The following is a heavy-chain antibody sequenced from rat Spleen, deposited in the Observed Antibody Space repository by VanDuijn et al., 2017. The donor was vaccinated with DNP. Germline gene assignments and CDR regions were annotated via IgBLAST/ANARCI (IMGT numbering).Heavy chain of an antibody. CDR3: AREDKGVDA. V-gene: IGHV5-17*01. J-gene: IGHJ4*01. D-gene: IGHD2-2*01. CDR2: IIYDGSST. CDR1: GFTFSDYA. Sequence: EVQLVESGGGLVQPGRSLKLSCAASGFTFSDYAMAWVRQAPKKGLEWVATIIYDGSSTYYRDSVKGRFTISRDNARNTLYLQMSKLGAEDSAIYYCAREDKGVDAWGQGTSVTVSS.